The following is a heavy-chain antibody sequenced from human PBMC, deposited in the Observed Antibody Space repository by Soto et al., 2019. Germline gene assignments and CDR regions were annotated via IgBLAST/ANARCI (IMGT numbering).Heavy chain of an antibody. D-gene: IGHD6-6*01. CDR3: ARRSSSSLGSLFDP. CDR1: GGSISSSTYS. J-gene: IGHJ5*02. V-gene: IGHV4-39*01. Sequence: KTSETLSLTCTVPGGSISSSTYSWDWIRQPPGKGLEWIGAMYYTGNKNYNPSLESRVTMSVDTSKNQFSLKLSSVTPTDTAVYYCARRSSSSLGSLFDPWGRGILVTV. CDR2: MYYTGNK.